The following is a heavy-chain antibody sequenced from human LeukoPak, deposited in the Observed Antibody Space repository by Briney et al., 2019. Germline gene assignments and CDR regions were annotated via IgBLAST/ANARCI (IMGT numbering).Heavy chain of an antibody. V-gene: IGHV4-30-2*01. CDR2: IYHSGST. CDR1: GGSISSGGYA. J-gene: IGHJ4*02. Sequence: SETLSLTCAVSGGSISSGGYAWSWIRQPPGKGLEWVGYIYHSGSTYYNPSLKSRVTISVDRSKNQFSLKLSSVTAADTAVYYCARGDSSGYYYGYYFDYWGQGTLVTVSS. CDR3: ARGDSSGYYYGYYFDY. D-gene: IGHD3-22*01.